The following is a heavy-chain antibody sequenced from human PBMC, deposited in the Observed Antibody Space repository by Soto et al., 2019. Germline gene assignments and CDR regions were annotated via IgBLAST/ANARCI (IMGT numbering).Heavy chain of an antibody. D-gene: IGHD2-15*01. CDR2: ISAYNGNT. V-gene: IGHV1-18*04. Sequence: QVQLVQSGAEVKKPGASVKVSCKASGYTFTSYGISWVRQAPGQGLXXXXWISAYNGNTNYAQKLQGRVTMTTDTFPSTAYMELRSLRSDDTAVYYCARDLGYCSGGSCSPCPYWGQGTLVTVSS. J-gene: IGHJ4*02. CDR1: GYTFTSYG. CDR3: ARDLGYCSGGSCSPCPY.